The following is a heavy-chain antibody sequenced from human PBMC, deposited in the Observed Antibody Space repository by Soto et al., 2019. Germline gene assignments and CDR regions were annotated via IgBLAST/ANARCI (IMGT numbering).Heavy chain of an antibody. CDR2: ISSSGNYM. D-gene: IGHD2-2*01. Sequence: GSLRLSCAASGLTFSNYGMNWVRQAPGKGLEWVSSISSSGNYMYYADSVKGRFTISRDNAKNSLYLQMNSLRAEDTAVYYCARACSSTSCYGGHFDYWGQGT. V-gene: IGHV3-21*01. CDR3: ARACSSTSCYGGHFDY. CDR1: GLTFSNYG. J-gene: IGHJ4*02.